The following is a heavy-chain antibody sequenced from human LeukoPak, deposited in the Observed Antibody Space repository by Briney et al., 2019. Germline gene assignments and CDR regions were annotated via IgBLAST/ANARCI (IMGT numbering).Heavy chain of an antibody. J-gene: IGHJ6*03. CDR3: ARLSTYYDFRGYYYYMDV. Sequence: APVKVSCKASGYTFTSYGISWVRQAPGQGLEWMGWISAYNGNTNYAQKLQGRVTMTTDTSTSTAYMELRSLRSDDTAVYYCARLSTYYDFRGYYYYMDVWGKGTTVTVSS. D-gene: IGHD3-3*01. CDR2: ISAYNGNT. CDR1: GYTFTSYG. V-gene: IGHV1-18*01.